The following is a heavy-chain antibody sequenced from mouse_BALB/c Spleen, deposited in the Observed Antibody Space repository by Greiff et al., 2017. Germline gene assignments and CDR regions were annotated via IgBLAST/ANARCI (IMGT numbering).Heavy chain of an antibody. CDR3: ARRGSRYWYFDV. CDR2: IDPSDSYT. J-gene: IGHJ1*01. D-gene: IGHD1-1*01. V-gene: IGHV1-69*02. CDR1: GYTFTSYW. Sequence: QVQLQQPGAELVKPGASVKLSCKASGYTFTSYWMHWVKQRPGQGLEWIGEIDPSDSYTNYNQKFKGKATLTVDKSSSTAYMQLSSLTSEDSAVYYCARRGSRYWYFDVWGAGTTVTVSS.